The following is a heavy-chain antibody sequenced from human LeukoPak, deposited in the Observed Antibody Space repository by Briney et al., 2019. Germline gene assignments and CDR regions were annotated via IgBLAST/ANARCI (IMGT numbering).Heavy chain of an antibody. D-gene: IGHD3-10*01. CDR2: IYPGDSDN. CDR3: ARHGLGSFYRNAFDI. J-gene: IGHJ3*02. CDR1: GYIFTNYW. V-gene: IGHV5-51*01. Sequence: GESLKISCKGSGYIFTNYWIGWVRQMPGKGLEWMGVIYPGDSDNRYSASFQGQVTISADKSINTAYLQWSSLKASDTAMYYCARHGLGSFYRNAFDIWGQGTMVTVSS.